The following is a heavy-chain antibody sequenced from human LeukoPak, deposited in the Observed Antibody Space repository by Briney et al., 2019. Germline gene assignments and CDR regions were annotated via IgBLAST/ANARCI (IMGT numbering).Heavy chain of an antibody. J-gene: IGHJ4*01. V-gene: IGHV4-39*01. CDR2: IYSSGST. D-gene: IGHD6-25*01. CDR1: GVSISSSSYY. CDR3: AKSGGYGLIDY. Sequence: SETLSLTCNVSGVSISSSSYYWGWIRQPPGKGLEWNGSIYSSGSTYYNSSLKSRVTISIDTSKNQVSLKMSSVTAADTAVYYCAKSGGYGLIDYWGQGTLVTVSS.